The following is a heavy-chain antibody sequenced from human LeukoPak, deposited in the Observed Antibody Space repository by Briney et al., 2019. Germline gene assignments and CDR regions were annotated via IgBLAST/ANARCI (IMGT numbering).Heavy chain of an antibody. CDR1: GLSISGHW. J-gene: IGHJ4*02. V-gene: IGHV3-7*01. D-gene: IGHD4-23*01. Sequence: GESLRLSCAASGLSISGHWMAWVRQAPGKGLEWVAGIKEDGREAQYVDSVKGRFTISRVNAENSLYLQMASLRAEDTATYYCAREWYEYGGDSGGYWGQGTLVTVSS. CDR3: AREWYEYGGDSGGY. CDR2: IKEDGREA.